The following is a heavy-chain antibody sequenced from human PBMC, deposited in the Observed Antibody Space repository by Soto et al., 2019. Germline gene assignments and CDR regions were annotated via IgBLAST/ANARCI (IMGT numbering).Heavy chain of an antibody. CDR2: IWYDGSNK. CDR1: GFTFSSYG. D-gene: IGHD2-21*01. J-gene: IGHJ6*02. V-gene: IGHV3-33*01. Sequence: QVQLVESGGGVVQPGRSLRLSCAASGFTFSSYGMHWVRQAPGKGLEWVAVIWYDGSNKYYADSVKGRFTISRDNSKNTLYLQMNSLRAEDTAVYYCARDPIPNIYYYGMDVWGQGTTVTVSS. CDR3: ARDPIPNIYYYGMDV.